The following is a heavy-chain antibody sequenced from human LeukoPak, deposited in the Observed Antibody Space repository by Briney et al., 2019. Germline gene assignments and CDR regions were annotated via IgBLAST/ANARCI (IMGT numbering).Heavy chain of an antibody. Sequence: SVKVPCKASGGTFSSYAISWVRQAPGQGLEWMGRIIPILGIANYAQKFQGRVTITADKSTSTAYMELSSLRSEDTAVYYCARVLGYYYGSGSYYLDYWGQGTLVTVSS. V-gene: IGHV1-69*04. D-gene: IGHD3-10*01. CDR1: GGTFSSYA. CDR3: ARVLGYYYGSGSYYLDY. CDR2: IIPILGIA. J-gene: IGHJ4*02.